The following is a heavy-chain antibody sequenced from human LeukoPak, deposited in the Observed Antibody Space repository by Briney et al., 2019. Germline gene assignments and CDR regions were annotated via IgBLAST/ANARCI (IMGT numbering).Heavy chain of an antibody. CDR3: ARLQDVVVPAAGIDY. Sequence: GESLKISCKGSGYSFTSYGIGWLRQMPGKGLEWMGIIYPGDSDTRYSPSFQGQVTISADKSISTAYLQWSSLKASDTAMYYCARLQDVVVPAAGIDYWGQGTLVTVSS. CDR2: IYPGDSDT. J-gene: IGHJ4*02. V-gene: IGHV5-51*01. D-gene: IGHD2-2*01. CDR1: GYSFTSYG.